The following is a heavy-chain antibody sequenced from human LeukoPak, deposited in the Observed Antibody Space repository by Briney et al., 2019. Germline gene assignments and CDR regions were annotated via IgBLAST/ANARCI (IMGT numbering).Heavy chain of an antibody. D-gene: IGHD2-8*02. CDR3: ANDHGGIARSTGGFDP. V-gene: IGHV3-33*06. Sequence: PGGSLRLSCAASGFTFSSYGMHWVRQAPGKGLEWVAVIWYGGSNKYYADSVKGRFTISRDNSKNTLYLQMYSLRAEETAVYYGANDHGGIARSTGGFDPWGQGTLVTVSS. J-gene: IGHJ5*02. CDR2: IWYGGSNK. CDR1: GFTFSSYG.